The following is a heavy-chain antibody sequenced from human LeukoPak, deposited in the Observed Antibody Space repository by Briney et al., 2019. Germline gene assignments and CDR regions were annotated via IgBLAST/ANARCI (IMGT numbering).Heavy chain of an antibody. CDR3: ARQPLPQGEWEPTQGIWYFDL. V-gene: IGHV4-59*08. CDR1: GGSISSYY. Sequence: SETLSLTCTVSGGSISSYYWSWIRQPPGKGLEWIGYIYYSGSTNYNPSLKSRVTISVDTSKNQFSLKLSSVTAADTAVYYCARQPLPQGEWEPTQGIWYFDLWGRGTLVTVSS. CDR2: IYYSGST. J-gene: IGHJ2*01. D-gene: IGHD1-26*01.